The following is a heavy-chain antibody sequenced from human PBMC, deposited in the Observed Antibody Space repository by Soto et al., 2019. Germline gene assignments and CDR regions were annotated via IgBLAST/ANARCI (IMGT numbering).Heavy chain of an antibody. D-gene: IGHD2-2*01. CDR2: ISAYNGNT. CDR3: ARGSIIEVPAAPLSWFDP. CDR1: GYTFTSYG. J-gene: IGHJ5*02. Sequence: ASVKVSFKASGYTFTSYGISWVRQAPGQGLEWMGWISAYNGNTNYAQKLQGRVTMTTDTSTSTAYMELRSLRSDDTAVYYCARGSIIEVPAAPLSWFDPWGQGTLVTVSS. V-gene: IGHV1-18*01.